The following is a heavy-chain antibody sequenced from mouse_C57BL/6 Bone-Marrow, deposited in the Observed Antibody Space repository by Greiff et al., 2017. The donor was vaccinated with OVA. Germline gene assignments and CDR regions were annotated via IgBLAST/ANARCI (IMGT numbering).Heavy chain of an antibody. CDR1: GFTFTDYY. J-gene: IGHJ4*01. CDR3: ARYKDIPYYAMDY. V-gene: IGHV7-3*01. Sequence: EVKLMESGGGLVQPGGSLSLSCAASGFTFTDYYMSWVRQPPGKALEWLGFIRNKANGYTTEYSASVKGRFTISRDNSQSILYLQMNALRAEYSATYYCARYKDIPYYAMDYWGQGTSVTVSS. CDR2: IRNKANGYTT.